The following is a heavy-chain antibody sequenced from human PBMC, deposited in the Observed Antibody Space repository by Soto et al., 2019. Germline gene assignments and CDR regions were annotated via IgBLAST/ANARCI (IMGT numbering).Heavy chain of an antibody. CDR1: GGSFSGYY. D-gene: IGHD3-22*01. CDR3: ERGGFHRGNYYIFDY. CDR2: INHGGTT. Sequence: SETLSLTCAVYGGSFSGYYWTWIRQPPGKGLEWIGEINHGGTTTYNPSLEGRVTISVDTSRDQFSLRLTSVTASDTAVYFCERGGFHRGNYYIFDYWGQGALVTVYS. J-gene: IGHJ4*02. V-gene: IGHV4-34*01.